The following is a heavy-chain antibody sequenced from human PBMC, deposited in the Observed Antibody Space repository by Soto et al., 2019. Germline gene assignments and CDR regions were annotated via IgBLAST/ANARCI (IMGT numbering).Heavy chain of an antibody. CDR2: IYYSGGT. CDR1: GGSVSSGRYY. D-gene: IGHD3-3*01. V-gene: IGHV4-61*01. J-gene: IGHJ6*02. Sequence: PSETLSLTCTVSGGSVSSGRYYWNWIRQPPGKGLEWIGYIYYSGGTNYNPSLKSRVTISGDTSSNQFSLKLSSVTAADTAVYYCARGASYYDFWSGYYATRVGGMDVWGQGTTVTVSS. CDR3: ARGASYYDFWSGYYATRVGGMDV.